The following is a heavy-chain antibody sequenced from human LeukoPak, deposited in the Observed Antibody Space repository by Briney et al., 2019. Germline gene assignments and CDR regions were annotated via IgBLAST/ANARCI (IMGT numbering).Heavy chain of an antibody. D-gene: IGHD3-3*01. CDR1: GFTFSTYS. V-gene: IGHV3-21*01. CDR3: ARTSDDFWSGYPNWFDP. J-gene: IGHJ5*02. CDR2: ISSSSSYI. Sequence: XGSLRLSCAASGFTFSTYSMNWVRQAPGKGLEWVSSISSSSSYIYYADSVKGRFTISRDNAKNSLFLQMNSLRAEDTAVYYCARTSDDFWSGYPNWFDPWGQGTLVTVSS.